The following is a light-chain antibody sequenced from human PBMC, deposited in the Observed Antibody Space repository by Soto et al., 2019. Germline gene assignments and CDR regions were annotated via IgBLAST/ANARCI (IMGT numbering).Light chain of an antibody. J-gene: IGLJ2*01. CDR1: GSNIGSNT. CDR3: EAWDDSLSGPV. V-gene: IGLV1-44*01. CDR2: SND. Sequence: QAVVTQPPSASGTPGQRVTISCSGSGSNIGSNTVNWYQQLPGTAPKVVIHSNDQRPSGVPDRFSASKSGTSASLAISGLQSEDEADYYCEAWDDSLSGPVFGGGTKLTVL.